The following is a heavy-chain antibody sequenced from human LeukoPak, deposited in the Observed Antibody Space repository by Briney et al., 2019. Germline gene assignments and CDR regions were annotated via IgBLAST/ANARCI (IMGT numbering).Heavy chain of an antibody. Sequence: GESLKISCKGSGYRFTNYWIGWMRQMPGKGLEWMGIIYPGDSDTRYSPSFQGQVTISADKSISTAYLRWSSLKASDTAMYYCARHDSGDYNWFDPWGQGTLVTVSS. D-gene: IGHD4-17*01. V-gene: IGHV5-51*01. CDR1: GYRFTNYW. CDR3: ARHDSGDYNWFDP. CDR2: IYPGDSDT. J-gene: IGHJ5*02.